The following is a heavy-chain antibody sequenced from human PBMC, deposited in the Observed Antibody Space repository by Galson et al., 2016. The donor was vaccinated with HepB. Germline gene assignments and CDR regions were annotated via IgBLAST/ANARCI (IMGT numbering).Heavy chain of an antibody. CDR1: GFSFSSHW. D-gene: IGHD2-21*02. Sequence: SLRLSCAASGFSFSSHWIHWVRQAPGKGLVWVSRISRDGSDTNYADFVKGRFTISRDNAKNTVDPQMNSLRADDSAVYYGVRDARHSLVVTAIHFDYWGLGTPVTVSS. J-gene: IGHJ4*02. V-gene: IGHV3-74*01. CDR2: ISRDGSDT. CDR3: VRDARHSLVVTAIHFDY.